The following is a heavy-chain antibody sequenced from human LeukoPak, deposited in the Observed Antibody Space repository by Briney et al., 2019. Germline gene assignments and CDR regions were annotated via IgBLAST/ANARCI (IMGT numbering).Heavy chain of an antibody. CDR2: TSSSSSTI. CDR3: ARGIRTYDY. CDR1: GFTFSSYS. D-gene: IGHD3-16*01. V-gene: IGHV3-48*01. J-gene: IGHJ4*02. Sequence: GGSLRLSCTASGFTFSSYSMNWVRQAPGEGLEWVSYTSSSSSTIYYADSVTGRFTHSRDNAKNSLYLQMNSMRAEDTAVYYCARGIRTYDYWGQGTPVTVSP.